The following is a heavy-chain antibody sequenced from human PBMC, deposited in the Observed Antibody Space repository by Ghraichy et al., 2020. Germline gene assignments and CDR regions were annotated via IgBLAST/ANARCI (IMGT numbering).Heavy chain of an antibody. J-gene: IGHJ3*02. CDR2: INHSGST. D-gene: IGHD2-2*01. CDR3: NTGRLGYCSSTSCLGVRDAFDI. Sequence: SETLSLTCAVYGGSFSGYYWSWIRQPPGKGLEWIGEINHSGSTNYNPSLKSRVTISVDTSKNQFSLKLSSVTAADTAVYYCNTGRLGYCSSTSCLGVRDAFDIWGQVTMVTVSS. CDR1: GGSFSGYY. V-gene: IGHV4-34*01.